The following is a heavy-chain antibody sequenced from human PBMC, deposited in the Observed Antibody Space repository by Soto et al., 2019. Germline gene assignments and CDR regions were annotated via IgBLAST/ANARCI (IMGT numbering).Heavy chain of an antibody. D-gene: IGHD3-9*01. CDR1: RFTFSSYS. J-gene: IGHJ3*02. V-gene: IGHV3-48*01. Sequence: EVQLVESGGGLVQPGGSLRLSCAASRFTFSSYSMNWVRQAPGKGLEWVSYISSSSSTIYYADSVKGRFTISRDNAKNSLYLQMNSLRAEDTAVYSCARDPIRYSIRAFDIWGQGTMVTVSS. CDR3: ARDPIRYSIRAFDI. CDR2: ISSSSSTI.